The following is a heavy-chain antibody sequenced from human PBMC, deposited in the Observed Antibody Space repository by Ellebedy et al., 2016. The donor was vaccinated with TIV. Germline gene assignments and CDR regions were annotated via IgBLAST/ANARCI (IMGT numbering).Heavy chain of an antibody. CDR1: GGSISSGAYY. J-gene: IGHJ4*02. Sequence: MPSETLSLTCTVSGGSISSGAYYWSWIRQHPGNGLDSFCSILYTGSTYYHPSLRSRVIISVDKSKNQFSLKLNSVTAADTAVYYCARVGLGYYDNANFDYWGQGTLVTVSS. D-gene: IGHD3-22*01. CDR2: ILYTGST. V-gene: IGHV4-31*03. CDR3: ARVGLGYYDNANFDY.